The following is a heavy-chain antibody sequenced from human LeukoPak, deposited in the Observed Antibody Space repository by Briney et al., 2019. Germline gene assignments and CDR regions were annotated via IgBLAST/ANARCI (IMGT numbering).Heavy chain of an antibody. V-gene: IGHV3-7*01. J-gene: IGHJ4*02. CDR3: VREGTTVALFDY. CDR2: IKQDGSET. CDR1: GFLFRMYW. Sequence: GGPLRLSCAACGFLFRMYWKSWVREAPGEGREGVANIKQDGSETYYLDPVKGRFTISRDNAENSLYLQMNSLRVEDTAVYYCVREGTTVALFDYWGQGSLVTVS. D-gene: IGHD6-19*01.